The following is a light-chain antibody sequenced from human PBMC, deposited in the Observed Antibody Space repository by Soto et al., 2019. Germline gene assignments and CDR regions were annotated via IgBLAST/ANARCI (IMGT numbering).Light chain of an antibody. CDR3: QLYGSSPPKWT. CDR1: QSVSSY. V-gene: IGKV3-20*01. J-gene: IGKJ1*01. CDR2: GAF. Sequence: EIVLTQSPGTLSLSPGERATLSWRASQSVSSYFAWYQQKPGQAPRLLIYGAFSRATGIPDRFSGSGSGTDFTLSISRLEPQDFAVYYCQLYGSSPPKWTFGQGTKVDIK.